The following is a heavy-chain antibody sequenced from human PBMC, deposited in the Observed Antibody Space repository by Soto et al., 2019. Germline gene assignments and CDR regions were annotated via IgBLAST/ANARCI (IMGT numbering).Heavy chain of an antibody. CDR2: IIPIFGTA. V-gene: IGHV1-69*13. D-gene: IGHD6-19*01. Sequence: SVKVSCKASGGTFSSYAISWVRQAPGQGLEWMGGIIPIFGTANYAQKFQGRVTITADESTSTAYMELSSLRSEDTAVYYCARVFSGYSSGPLGYWGQGTLVTVLL. CDR1: GGTFSSYA. CDR3: ARVFSGYSSGPLGY. J-gene: IGHJ4*02.